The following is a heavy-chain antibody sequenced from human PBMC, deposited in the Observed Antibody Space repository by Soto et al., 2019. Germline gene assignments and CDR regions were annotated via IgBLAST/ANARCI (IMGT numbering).Heavy chain of an antibody. Sequence: SETLSLTCTVSGGSISSYYWSWIRQPPGKGLEWIGYIYYSGSTNYNPSLKSRVTISVDTSKNQFSLKLSSVTAADTAVYYCSRRTEYCTNGVCYTAHFDYWGQGTLVTVS. D-gene: IGHD2-8*01. J-gene: IGHJ4*02. V-gene: IGHV4-59*08. CDR3: SRRTEYCTNGVCYTAHFDY. CDR2: IYYSGST. CDR1: GGSISSYY.